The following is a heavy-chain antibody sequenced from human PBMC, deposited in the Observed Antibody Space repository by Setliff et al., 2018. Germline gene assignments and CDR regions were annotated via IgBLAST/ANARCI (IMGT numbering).Heavy chain of an antibody. CDR1: GGTFSSSA. CDR3: ARGFDVGAPRTDSFDI. J-gene: IGHJ3*02. D-gene: IGHD1-26*01. Sequence: SVKVSCKTSGGTFSSSAFSWVRQAPAQGLEWIGRIIPLFGTTNFAQNLQDRVTITADQSTETVYMEVRSLRFEDTGVYYCARGFDVGAPRTDSFDIWGQGTAVTVS. CDR2: IIPLFGTT. V-gene: IGHV1-69*13.